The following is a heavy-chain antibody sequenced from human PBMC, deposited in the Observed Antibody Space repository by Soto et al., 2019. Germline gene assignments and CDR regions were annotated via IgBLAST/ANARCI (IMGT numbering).Heavy chain of an antibody. CDR2: ISAYNGNT. Sequence: ASVKVSCKASGYTFTSYGISWVRQAPGQGLEWMGWISAYNGNTNYAQKLQGRVTMTTDTSTSTAYMELRSLRSDDTAVYYCARGGFWNYVYYYYGMDVWGQGTTVTVSS. D-gene: IGHD1-7*01. V-gene: IGHV1-18*01. J-gene: IGHJ6*02. CDR1: GYTFTSYG. CDR3: ARGGFWNYVYYYYGMDV.